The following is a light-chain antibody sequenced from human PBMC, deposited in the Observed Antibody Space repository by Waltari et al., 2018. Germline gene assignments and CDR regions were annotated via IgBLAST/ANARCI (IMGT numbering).Light chain of an antibody. CDR2: ENS. CDR1: HSPTGSNF. J-gene: IGLJ2*01. Sequence: SVLPQSPSLSETPGQKITISCSGTHSPTGSNFVNWYQQVPGTAPKLLIYENSQRPTGVPDRFSASKSGTSASLAISGLQAQDEADYYCAAWDDGLRGPAFGGGTKVTVL. V-gene: IGLV1-47*01. CDR3: AAWDDGLRGPA.